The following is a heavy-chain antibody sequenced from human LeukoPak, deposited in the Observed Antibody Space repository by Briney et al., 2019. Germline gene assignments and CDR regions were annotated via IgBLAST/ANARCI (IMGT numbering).Heavy chain of an antibody. D-gene: IGHD3-10*01. J-gene: IGHJ3*02. CDR3: ASFGFGLVARGAFDI. CDR2: INPNSGGT. V-gene: IGHV1-2*02. Sequence: GASVKVSCKASGYTFTGYYMHWVRQAPGQGLEWMGWINPNSGGTNYAQKFQGRVTMTRDTSISTAYMELSRLRSDDTAVYYCASFGFGLVARGAFDIWGQGTMVTVSS. CDR1: GYTFTGYY.